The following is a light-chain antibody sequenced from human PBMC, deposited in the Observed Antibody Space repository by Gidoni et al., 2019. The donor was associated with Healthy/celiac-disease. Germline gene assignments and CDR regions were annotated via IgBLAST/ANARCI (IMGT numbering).Light chain of an antibody. CDR1: SSNIGSNY. CDR2: SNN. Sequence: QSVLTQPPPASRIPGQRLPISCSGSSSNIGSNYVYWYQQLPGTAPKLLIYSNNQRPSGVPDRFSGSKSGTSASLAISGLRSEDEADYYCAAWDDSLSGRDVVFGGGTKLTVL. CDR3: AAWDDSLSGRDVV. V-gene: IGLV1-47*02. J-gene: IGLJ2*01.